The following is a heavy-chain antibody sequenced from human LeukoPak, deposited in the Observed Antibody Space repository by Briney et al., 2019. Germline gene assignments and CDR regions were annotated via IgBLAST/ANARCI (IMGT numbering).Heavy chain of an antibody. CDR3: ASDGGFEYYFDY. V-gene: IGHV1-69*06. Sequence: SVKVSCKSSGGTFTDDGISWVRHAPGQGLEWMGRIIPIFTTANYAQKFQGRVTITADTSTNTAYMELTSLRSEDTAVYYCASDGGFEYYFDYWGQGTLLTVSS. D-gene: IGHD2/OR15-2a*01. J-gene: IGHJ4*02. CDR2: IIPIFTTA. CDR1: GGTFTDDG.